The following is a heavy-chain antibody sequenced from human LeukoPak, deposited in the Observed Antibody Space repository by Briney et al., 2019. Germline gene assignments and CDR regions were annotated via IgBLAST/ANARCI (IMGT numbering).Heavy chain of an antibody. CDR1: GGTFSSYA. CDR2: IIPIFGTA. J-gene: IGHJ4*02. Sequence: SVKVSCKASGGTFSSYAISWVRQAPGQGLEWMGRIIPIFGTANYAQKFQGRVTITTDESTSTAYMELSSQRSEDTAVYYCAGGGAGSYYKSWVGYFDYWGQGTLVTVSS. CDR3: AGGGAGSYYKSWVGYFDY. V-gene: IGHV1-69*05. D-gene: IGHD3-10*01.